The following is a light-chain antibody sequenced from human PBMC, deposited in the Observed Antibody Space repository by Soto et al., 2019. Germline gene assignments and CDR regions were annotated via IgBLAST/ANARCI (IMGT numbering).Light chain of an antibody. Sequence: EIVLTQSPDTLSVSPGQGVTLFCRASQTVTRNYLAWYRQKPGRAPRLLIYGASSRATGIPDRFSGSGSGTDFTLTISRLEPEDFAVYFCQQYGTSEIIFGQGTRLEIK. J-gene: IGKJ5*01. CDR3: QQYGTSEII. CDR1: QTVTRNY. V-gene: IGKV3-20*01. CDR2: GAS.